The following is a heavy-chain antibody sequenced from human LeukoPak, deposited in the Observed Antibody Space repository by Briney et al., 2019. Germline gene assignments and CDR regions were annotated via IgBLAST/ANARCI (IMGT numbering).Heavy chain of an antibody. V-gene: IGHV4-30-2*01. CDR3: AREVVVAAGDWFDP. CDR1: DGSISSGGYS. D-gene: IGHD2-15*01. CDR2: IYHSGST. Sequence: SETLSLTCAVSDGSISSGGYSWSWIRQPPGKGLEWIGYIYHSGSTYYNPSLKSRVTISVDRSKNQFSLKLSSVTAADTAVYYCAREVVVAAGDWFDPWGQGTLVTVSS. J-gene: IGHJ5*02.